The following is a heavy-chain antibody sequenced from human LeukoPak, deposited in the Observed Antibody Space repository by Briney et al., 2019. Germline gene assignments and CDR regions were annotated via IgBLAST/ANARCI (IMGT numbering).Heavy chain of an antibody. CDR1: GFTFSSYS. Sequence: PGGSLRLSCAASGFTFSSYSMNWVRQAPGKGLEWVSSISSSSSYIYYADSVKGRFTISRDNAKNSLYLQMNGLRAEDTAVYSCARFGGHYYDSTGSLDYWGQGTLVTVSS. CDR3: ARFGGHYYDSTGSLDY. J-gene: IGHJ4*02. CDR2: ISSSSSYI. D-gene: IGHD3-22*01. V-gene: IGHV3-21*01.